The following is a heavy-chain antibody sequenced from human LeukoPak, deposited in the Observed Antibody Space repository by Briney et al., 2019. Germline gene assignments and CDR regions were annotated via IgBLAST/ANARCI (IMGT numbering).Heavy chain of an antibody. V-gene: IGHV3-23*01. J-gene: IGHJ4*02. CDR3: AKKSERITTFWGYFDY. CDR1: GFTFSSYA. Sequence: GGSLRLSCAASGFTFSSYAMSWVRQAPGKGLEWVSAISGSGGSTYYADSVKGRFTISRDNSKNTLYPQMNSLRAEDTAVYYCAKKSERITTFWGYFDYWGQGTLVTVSS. CDR2: ISGSGGST. D-gene: IGHD3-9*01.